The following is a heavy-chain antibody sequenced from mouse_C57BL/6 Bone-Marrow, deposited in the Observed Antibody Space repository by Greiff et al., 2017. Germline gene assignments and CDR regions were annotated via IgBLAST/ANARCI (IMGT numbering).Heavy chain of an antibody. Sequence: VQLKESGGGLVQPKGSLKLSCAASGFTFNTYAMHWVRQAPGQGLEWVARIRSKSGNYASYYAVSVKDRFTISRDDSKSMLYLQMNIQKTEDTAMYYCVRAGWGGGDYAMDYWGRGTSVTVSS. CDR3: VRAGWGGGDYAMDY. V-gene: IGHV10-3*01. CDR1: GFTFNTYA. J-gene: IGHJ4*01. D-gene: IGHD3-3*01. CDR2: IRSKSGNYAS.